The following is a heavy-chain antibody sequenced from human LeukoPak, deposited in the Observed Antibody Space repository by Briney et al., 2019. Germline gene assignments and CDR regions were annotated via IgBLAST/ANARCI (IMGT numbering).Heavy chain of an antibody. Sequence: GGSLRLSCAASGFTFSSYGMHWVRQAPGKGLEWVAFIRYDGSNKYYADSVKGRFTISRDNSKNTLYLQMNSLRAEDTAVYYCAKGIYYDYYDSSGYLPCFDYWGQGTLVTVSS. CDR1: GFTFSSYG. J-gene: IGHJ4*02. V-gene: IGHV3-30*02. D-gene: IGHD3-22*01. CDR3: AKGIYYDYYDSSGYLPCFDY. CDR2: IRYDGSNK.